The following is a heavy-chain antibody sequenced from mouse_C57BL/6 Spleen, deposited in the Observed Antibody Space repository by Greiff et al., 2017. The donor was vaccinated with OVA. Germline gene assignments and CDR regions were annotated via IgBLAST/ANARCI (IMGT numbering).Heavy chain of an antibody. J-gene: IGHJ4*01. V-gene: IGHV5-17*01. CDR1: GFTFSDYG. Sequence: VQLVESGGGLVKPGGSLKLSCAASGFTFSDYGMHWVRQAPEKGLEWVAYISSGSSTIYSADTVKGRFTISRDNAKNTLFLQMTSLRSEDTAMYYCARKEKVYYGNYDYAMDYWGQGTSVTVSS. CDR2: ISSGSSTI. CDR3: ARKEKVYYGNYDYAMDY. D-gene: IGHD2-1*01.